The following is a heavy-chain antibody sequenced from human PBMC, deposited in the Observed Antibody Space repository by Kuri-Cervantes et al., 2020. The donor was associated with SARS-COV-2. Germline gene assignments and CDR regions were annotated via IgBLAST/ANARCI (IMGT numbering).Heavy chain of an antibody. D-gene: IGHD3-3*01. J-gene: IGHJ6*03. V-gene: IGHV3-13*03. CDR3: ASSPRGAYDFWSGYTPYYYYMDV. Sequence: GGSLRLSCAACGFTFSSYDMHWVRQATGKGLVWVSAIGTAGDTYYQGSVKGQFTISRENAKNSLYLQMNSLRAEDTAVYYCASSPRGAYDFWSGYTPYYYYMDVWGKGTTVTVSS. CDR2: IGTAGDT. CDR1: GFTFSSYD.